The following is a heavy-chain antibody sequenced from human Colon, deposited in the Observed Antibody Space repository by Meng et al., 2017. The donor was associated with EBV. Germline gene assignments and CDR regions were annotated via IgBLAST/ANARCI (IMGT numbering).Heavy chain of an antibody. CDR1: GDSVSSNTAA. Sequence: QGHLQQSGPGLVRPSPPLSLTCAISGDSVSSNTAAWNWIRQYPSRGLEWLGRTYYRSKWYDDYALSVKSRLTINPDTSKNQFSLQLNSVTPEDTAVYFCARETTGGYYFDYWGQGTLVTVSS. J-gene: IGHJ4*02. D-gene: IGHD1-1*01. CDR2: TYYRSKWYD. V-gene: IGHV6-1*01. CDR3: ARETTGGYYFDY.